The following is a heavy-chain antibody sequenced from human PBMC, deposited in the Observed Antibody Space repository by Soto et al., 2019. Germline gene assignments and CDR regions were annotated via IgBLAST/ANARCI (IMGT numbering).Heavy chain of an antibody. CDR2: LDGVGGST. J-gene: IGHJ6*02. V-gene: IGHV3-23*01. CDR3: AAPRDEYGSGVSWFTYGMDI. CDR1: GFTFSDFA. Sequence: GGSLRLSCLASGFTFSDFAMTWVRHVPGRGLEWVASLDGVGGSTYYAESVRGRFSISRDNSQNTLFLQMKRLTVDDTAIYYCAAPRDEYGSGVSWFTYGMDIWGQGTTVTSP. D-gene: IGHD3-10*01.